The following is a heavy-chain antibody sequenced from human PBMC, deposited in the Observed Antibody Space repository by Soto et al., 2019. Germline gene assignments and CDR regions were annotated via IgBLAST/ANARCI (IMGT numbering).Heavy chain of an antibody. V-gene: IGHV1-18*01. CDR1: GYTFTSYG. D-gene: IGHD3-10*01. J-gene: IGHJ4*02. CDR3: ARENYYGSGSYYNGLPHFDY. CDR2: ISAYNGNT. Sequence: QVQLVQSGAEVKKPGASVKVSCKASGYTFTSYGISWVRQAPGQGLEWMGWISAYNGNTNYAQKLQGRVTMTTDTTTSAAYMELRSLRSDDTAGYYCARENYYGSGSYYNGLPHFDYWGQGTLVTVSS.